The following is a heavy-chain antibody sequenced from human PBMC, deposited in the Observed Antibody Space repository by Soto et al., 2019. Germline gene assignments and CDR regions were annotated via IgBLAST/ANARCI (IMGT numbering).Heavy chain of an antibody. CDR3: ARDLPGYCTTTDCYSYFDY. D-gene: IGHD2-2*02. V-gene: IGHV3-7*03. J-gene: IGHJ4*02. CDR1: GFTFTSYS. Sequence: EVQLVESGGGLVQPGGSLRLSCAVSGFTFTSYSMSWVHQAPGEGLEWVANIQQDGSEKYYVDSVKGRFTISRDNAKNSLYLQMNSLRAEDTAGYYCARDLPGYCTTTDCYSYFDYWGQGTLVTVSS. CDR2: IQQDGSEK.